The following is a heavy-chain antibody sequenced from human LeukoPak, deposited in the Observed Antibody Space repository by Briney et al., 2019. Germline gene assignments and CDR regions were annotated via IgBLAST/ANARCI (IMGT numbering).Heavy chain of an antibody. CDR3: AIYQLLGWFDP. CDR2: IYTSGST. Sequence: PSETLSLTCTVSGGSISSYYWSWIRQPAGKGLEWIGRIYTSGSTNYNPSLKSRVTMSVDTSKNQFSLKLSSVTAADTAVYYCAIYQLLGWFDPWAREPWSPSPQ. CDR1: GGSISSYY. D-gene: IGHD2-2*01. J-gene: IGHJ5*02. V-gene: IGHV4-4*07.